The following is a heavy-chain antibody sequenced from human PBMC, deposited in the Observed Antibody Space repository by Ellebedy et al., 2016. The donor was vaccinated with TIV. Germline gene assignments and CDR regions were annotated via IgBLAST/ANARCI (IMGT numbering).Heavy chain of an antibody. CDR2: IKGRSGDT. J-gene: IGHJ2*01. V-gene: IGHV3-21*01. Sequence: GESLKISCEASGFTFSTYTMNWVRQTPGKGLEWVSSIKGRSGDTNYADSVKGRFTISRDNAKSSLYLQMNSLRDEDTAVYYCVRDWWHIVLMVYSDELYFDLWGRGTLVTVSS. CDR1: GFTFSTYT. CDR3: VRDWWHIVLMVYSDELYFDL. D-gene: IGHD2-8*01.